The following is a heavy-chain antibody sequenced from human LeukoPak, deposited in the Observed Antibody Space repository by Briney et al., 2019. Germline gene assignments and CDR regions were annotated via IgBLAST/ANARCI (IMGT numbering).Heavy chain of an antibody. CDR1: GGSVSSGYYY. V-gene: IGHV4-61*01. Sequence: SETLSLTCTVSGGSVSSGYYYWSWIRQPPGKGLEWIGYIYYSGSTNYNPSLKSRVTISVDTSKNQFSLKLNSVTAADTAVYYCARAPYCGGDCYSRFDPWGQGILVTVFS. CDR2: IYYSGST. D-gene: IGHD2-21*02. CDR3: ARAPYCGGDCYSRFDP. J-gene: IGHJ5*02.